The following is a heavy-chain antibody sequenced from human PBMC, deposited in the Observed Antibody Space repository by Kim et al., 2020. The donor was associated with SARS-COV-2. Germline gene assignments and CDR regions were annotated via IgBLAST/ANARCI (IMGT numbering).Heavy chain of an antibody. CDR3: ASQNWNEPNYYYYGMDV. Sequence: VKGRFTISKDNAKNSLYLQMSSLRAEDTAVYYCASQNWNEPNYYYYGMDVWGQGTTVTVSS. J-gene: IGHJ6*02. D-gene: IGHD1-1*01. V-gene: IGHV3-11*06.